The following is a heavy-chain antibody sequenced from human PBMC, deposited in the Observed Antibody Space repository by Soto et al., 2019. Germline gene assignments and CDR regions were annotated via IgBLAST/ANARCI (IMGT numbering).Heavy chain of an antibody. CDR1: GGSISSSSYY. V-gene: IGHV4-39*07. CDR3: ARVYRWFDP. D-gene: IGHD5-18*01. CDR2: IYYSGST. Sequence: SETLSLTCTVSGGSISSSSYYWGWIRQPPGKGLEWIGSIYYSGSTYYNPSLKSRVTISVDTSKNQFSLKLSSVTAADTAVYYCARVYRWFDPWGQGTLVTVSS. J-gene: IGHJ5*02.